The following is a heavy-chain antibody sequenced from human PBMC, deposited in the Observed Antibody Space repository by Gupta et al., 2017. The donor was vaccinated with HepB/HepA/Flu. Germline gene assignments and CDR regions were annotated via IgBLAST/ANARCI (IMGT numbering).Heavy chain of an antibody. CDR3: AKPNYFGSGSYSPL. J-gene: IGHJ4*02. CDR1: AINLGSHS. Sequence: VKLLESGAGMVLPRGVVRRSCGASAINLGSHSSTWFLQSPDRCLECLASISDSGLRHFSADSVKSRFTISSENSKNTLFLEMNNLIPEDTALYYCAKPNYFGSGSYSPLGGQGTQVTVSP. V-gene: IGHV3-23*01. D-gene: IGHD3-10*01. CDR2: ISDSGLRH.